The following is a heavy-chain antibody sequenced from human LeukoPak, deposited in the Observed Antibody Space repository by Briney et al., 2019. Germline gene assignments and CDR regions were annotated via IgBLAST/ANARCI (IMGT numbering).Heavy chain of an antibody. D-gene: IGHD3-10*01. Sequence: PGGSPRLSCAAFGFTFSSYAMGWARQAPGKGLEWVSAISGSGGDTYYADSVKGRFTFSRDNSKNTLYLQMNSLRPEDTALYYCAKAVWFGEFDYYFFGLDVWGQGTTVTVSS. V-gene: IGHV3-23*01. CDR3: AKAVWFGEFDYYFFGLDV. CDR2: ISGSGGDT. CDR1: GFTFSSYA. J-gene: IGHJ6*02.